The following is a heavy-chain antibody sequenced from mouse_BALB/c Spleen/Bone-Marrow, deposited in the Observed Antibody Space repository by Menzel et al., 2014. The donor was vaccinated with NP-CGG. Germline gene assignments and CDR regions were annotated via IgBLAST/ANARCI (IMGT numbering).Heavy chain of an antibody. Sequence: EVKLVESGGGLVQPGGSLKLSCAASGFDFSRYWMSWVRQAPGKGLEWIGEINPDSSTINYTPSLKGKFIISRDNAKNSPFLQMSKVRCGDTALYYCARQGYFRYTYYWGQSTTLTVSS. CDR1: GFDFSRYW. D-gene: IGHD1-2*01. V-gene: IGHV4-1*02. CDR2: INPDSSTI. J-gene: IGHJ2*01. CDR3: ARQGYFRYTYY.